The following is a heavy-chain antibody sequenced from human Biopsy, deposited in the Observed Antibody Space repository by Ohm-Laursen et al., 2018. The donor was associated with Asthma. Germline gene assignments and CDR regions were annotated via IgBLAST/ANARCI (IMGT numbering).Heavy chain of an antibody. D-gene: IGHD6-13*01. J-gene: IGHJ4*02. Sequence: SLRLSCSASGFTFSSFGMHWVRQAPGKGLEWVACISYDGSNKYYADSVKGRFTISRDNAKNSLYLQMNSLRGADTALYYCVKDIRLQLWGFDSWGQGTLVNVSS. CDR2: ISYDGSNK. V-gene: IGHV3-30*18. CDR1: GFTFSSFG. CDR3: VKDIRLQLWGFDS.